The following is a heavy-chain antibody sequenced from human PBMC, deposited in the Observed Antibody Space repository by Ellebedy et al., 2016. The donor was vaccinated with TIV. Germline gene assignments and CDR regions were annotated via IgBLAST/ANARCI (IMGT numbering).Heavy chain of an antibody. D-gene: IGHD1-26*01. CDR3: AKRGGPGTVGASPVDY. CDR1: GFRFSNYA. V-gene: IGHV3-23*01. J-gene: IGHJ4*02. CDR2: TSGSGGST. Sequence: GESLKISCAASGFRFSNYAMTWVRQAPGKGLEWVSVTSGSGGSTNYADSVKGRFSVSRDTSKNTLYLQMDSLRAEDTAVYYCAKRGGPGTVGASPVDYWGQGTLVTVSS.